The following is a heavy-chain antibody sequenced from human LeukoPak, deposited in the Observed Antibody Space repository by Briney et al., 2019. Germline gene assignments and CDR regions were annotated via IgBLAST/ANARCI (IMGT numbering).Heavy chain of an antibody. CDR3: ARAYSSSWYWFDP. V-gene: IGHV4-59*01. Sequence: SETLSLTCTVSGGSISSYYWSWIRQPPGKGLEWIGYIYYSGSTNYNPSLKSRVTISVDTSKNQFSLKLSSVTAADTAVYYCARAYSSSWYWFDPWGQGTLVTVSS. CDR2: IYYSGST. J-gene: IGHJ5*02. CDR1: GGSISSYY. D-gene: IGHD6-13*01.